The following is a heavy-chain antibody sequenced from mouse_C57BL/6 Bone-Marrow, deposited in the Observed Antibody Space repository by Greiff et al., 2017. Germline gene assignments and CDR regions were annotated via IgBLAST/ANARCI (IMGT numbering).Heavy chain of an antibody. V-gene: IGHV14-4*01. Sequence: EFQLQQSGAELVRPGASVKLSCTASGFNIKDDYMHWVKQRPEQGLEWIGWIDPENGDTEYASKFQGKATITADTSSNTAYLQLSSLTSEDTAVYYCTSVSWCAYWGQGTLVTVSA. CDR1: GFNIKDDY. D-gene: IGHD3-1*01. CDR3: TSVSWCAY. J-gene: IGHJ3*01. CDR2: IDPENGDT.